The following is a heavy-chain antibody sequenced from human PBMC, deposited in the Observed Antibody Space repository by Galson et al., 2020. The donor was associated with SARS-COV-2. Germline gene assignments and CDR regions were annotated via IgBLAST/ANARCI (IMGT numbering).Heavy chain of an antibody. CDR1: GGPINSGGYY. Sequence: SETLSLTCTVSGGPINSGGYYWSWIRQPAGKGLEWIGHVYSSGSTNYNPPLNSRVTISLDTSKNQFSLNLSSVTAADTAVYFCARNRVEVRRTPTHLLDVWGKGTSVTVSP. CDR2: VYSSGST. J-gene: IGHJ6*04. V-gene: IGHV4-61*09. CDR3: ARNRVEVRRTPTHLLDV. D-gene: IGHD2-15*01.